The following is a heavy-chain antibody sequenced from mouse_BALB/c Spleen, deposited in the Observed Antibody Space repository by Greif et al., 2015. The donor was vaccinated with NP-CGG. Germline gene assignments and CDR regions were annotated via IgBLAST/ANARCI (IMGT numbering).Heavy chain of an antibody. J-gene: IGHJ4*01. CDR1: GYTFTSYW. Sequence: QVHVKQSGAELAKPGASLTMSCKASGYTFTSYWMHWVKQRPGQGLDWIGSINPSTGYTEYNQKFKDKATLTADKTASTAYMQLSSLTAEDSAGYDCASYYGSSYAMDYGGQGTSFTVSS. D-gene: IGHD1-1*01. CDR2: INPSTGYT. V-gene: IGHV1-7*01. CDR3: ASYYGSSYAMDY.